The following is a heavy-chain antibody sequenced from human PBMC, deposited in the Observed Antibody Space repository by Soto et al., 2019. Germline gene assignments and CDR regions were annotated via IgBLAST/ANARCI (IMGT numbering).Heavy chain of an antibody. CDR3: ARGDLGYCSGGSCQGAFDI. CDR2: IIPIFGTA. Sequence: VQLVQSGAEVKKPGSSVKVSCKASGGTFSSYAISWVRQAPGQGLEWMGGIIPIFGTANYAQKFQGRVTITADKTTSTAYMELSSLRSEDTAVYYCARGDLGYCSGGSCQGAFDIWGQGTMVTVSS. J-gene: IGHJ3*02. D-gene: IGHD2-15*01. V-gene: IGHV1-69*06. CDR1: GGTFSSYA.